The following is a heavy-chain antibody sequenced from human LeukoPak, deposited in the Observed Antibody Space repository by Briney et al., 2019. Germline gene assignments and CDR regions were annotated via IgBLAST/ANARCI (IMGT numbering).Heavy chain of an antibody. J-gene: IGHJ4*02. D-gene: IGHD3-9*01. CDR1: GFTFSSYE. V-gene: IGHV3-48*03. CDR3: ARDARYFDWLSPSYFDY. CDR2: ISSSGSTI. Sequence: GGSLSLSCAASGFTFSSYEMNWVRQAPGKGLEWVSYISSSGSTIYYADSVKGRFTISRDNAKNSLYLQMNSLRAEDTAVYYCARDARYFDWLSPSYFDYWGQGTLVTVSS.